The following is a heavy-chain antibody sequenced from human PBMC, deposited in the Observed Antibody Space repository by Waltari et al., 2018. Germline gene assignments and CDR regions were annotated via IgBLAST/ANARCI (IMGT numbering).Heavy chain of an antibody. D-gene: IGHD3-3*01. CDR3: ARDVSYDLGMDV. V-gene: IGHV1-69*04. CDR1: GGTFSSHS. Sequence: QVHLVQSGGEVTKPGASVKVSCEASGGTFSSHSISWVRQAPGQGLEWVGSISLMSGIANYAQKFQGRVTITADKSTTTVYMELSSLRSEDTAVYYCARDVSYDLGMDVWGQGTTVTVSS. CDR2: ISLMSGIA. J-gene: IGHJ6*02.